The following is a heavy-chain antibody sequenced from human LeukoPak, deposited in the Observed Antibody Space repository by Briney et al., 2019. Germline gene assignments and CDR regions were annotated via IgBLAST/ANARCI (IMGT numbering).Heavy chain of an antibody. Sequence: GGSLRLSCTASGFTFSSYGMHWVRQAPGKGLEWVAFIRYDGSNKYYADSVKGRFTISRDNAKNSLYLQMNSLRAEDTAVYYCARGVPKTSYYYYYMDVWGKGTTVTVSS. J-gene: IGHJ6*03. CDR2: IRYDGSNK. CDR3: ARGVPKTSYYYYYMDV. CDR1: GFTFSSYG. V-gene: IGHV3-30*02. D-gene: IGHD4-11*01.